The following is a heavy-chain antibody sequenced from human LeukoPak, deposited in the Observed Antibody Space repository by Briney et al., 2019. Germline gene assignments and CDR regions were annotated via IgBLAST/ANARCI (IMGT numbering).Heavy chain of an antibody. D-gene: IGHD3-10*01. V-gene: IGHV4-59*08. J-gene: IGHJ4*02. CDR1: GGSISSHY. Sequence: SETLSLTCTVSGGSISSHYWSWIRQPPGKGLEWIGCIYYSGNTNYNPSLESRVTISVDTSKNQFSLKLSSVTAADTAVYYCARHQLRGFLDDNWGQGTLVTVSS. CDR3: ARHQLRGFLDDN. CDR2: IYYSGNT.